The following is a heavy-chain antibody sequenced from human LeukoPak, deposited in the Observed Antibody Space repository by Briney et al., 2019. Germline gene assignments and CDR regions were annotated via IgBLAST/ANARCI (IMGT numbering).Heavy chain of an antibody. CDR1: GYTFTSYA. CDR3: ARVGYDILTGYSEFYYFDY. V-gene: IGHV1-3*01. Sequence: ASVKVSCKASGYTFTSYAMHWVRQAPGQRLEWMGWINAGNGNTKYSQKFQGRVTITRDTSASTAYMELSSLRSEDTAVYYCARVGYDILTGYSEFYYFDYWGQGTLVTVSS. CDR2: INAGNGNT. D-gene: IGHD3-9*01. J-gene: IGHJ4*02.